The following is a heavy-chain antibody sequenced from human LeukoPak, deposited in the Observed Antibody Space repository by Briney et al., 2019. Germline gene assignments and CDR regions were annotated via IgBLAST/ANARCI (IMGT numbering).Heavy chain of an antibody. Sequence: GGFLRLSCAASGFTFSSYGMNWVRQAPGKGLEWVSAIIGSGTSTYYADSVKGRFTISRDNSKNTLYLQMNSLRAEDTAVYYCARAGSGPYSCYMDVWGKGTTVTVSS. V-gene: IGHV3-23*01. CDR1: GFTFSSYG. J-gene: IGHJ6*03. CDR3: ARAGSGPYSCYMDV. CDR2: IIGSGTST. D-gene: IGHD6-25*01.